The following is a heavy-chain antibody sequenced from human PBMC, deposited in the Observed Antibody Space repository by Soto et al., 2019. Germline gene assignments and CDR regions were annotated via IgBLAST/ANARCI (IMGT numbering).Heavy chain of an antibody. Sequence: GASVKVSCKASGYTFTSYYMHWVRQAPGQGLEWMGIINPSGGSTSYAQKFQGRVTMTRDTSTSTVYMELSSLRSEDTAVYYCAGVSYGFWSGPYRPNYAYYYMDVWGKGTTVTVSS. J-gene: IGHJ6*03. CDR3: AGVSYGFWSGPYRPNYAYYYMDV. CDR2: INPSGGST. D-gene: IGHD3-3*01. CDR1: GYTFTSYY. V-gene: IGHV1-46*03.